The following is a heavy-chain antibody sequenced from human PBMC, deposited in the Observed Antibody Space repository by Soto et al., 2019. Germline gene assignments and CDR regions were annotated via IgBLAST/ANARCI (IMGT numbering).Heavy chain of an antibody. CDR1: GYTFTSYY. Sequence: AXSVKVSCKASGYTFTSYYMHWVRQAPGQGLEWMGIINPSGGSTSYAQKFQGRVTMTRDTSTSTVYMELSSLRSEDTAVYYCARDVVATVHGSWFDPWGQGTLVTVSS. V-gene: IGHV1-46*01. J-gene: IGHJ5*02. D-gene: IGHD2-21*01. CDR2: INPSGGST. CDR3: ARDVVATVHGSWFDP.